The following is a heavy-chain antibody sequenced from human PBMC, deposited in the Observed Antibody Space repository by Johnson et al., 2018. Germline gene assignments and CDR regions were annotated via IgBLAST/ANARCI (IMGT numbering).Heavy chain of an antibody. CDR1: GFTFTNAW. CDR3: GGEGYRIGHAGIFDM. Sequence: QVRLVQAGGGLVKPGGSLRLSCAASGFTFTNAWMNWVRQAPGKGLERVALMSYDGFRKQYGGYVQDRFPISRDDSKNTLYLEMNSLRVEDTALYVCGGEGYRIGHAGIFDMWGQGTMVTVSS. J-gene: IGHJ3*02. D-gene: IGHD6-19*01. CDR2: MSYDGFRK. V-gene: IGHV3-30*03.